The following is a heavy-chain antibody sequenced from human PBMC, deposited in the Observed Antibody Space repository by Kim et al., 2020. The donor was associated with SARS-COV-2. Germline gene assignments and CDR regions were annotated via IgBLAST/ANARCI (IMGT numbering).Heavy chain of an antibody. CDR2: IYYSGST. CDR1: GGSISSYY. D-gene: IGHD3-10*01. CDR3: ARTPLGDYGSGSYHYYYYYGMDV. V-gene: IGHV4-59*01. Sequence: SETLSLTCTVSGGSISSYYWSWIRQPPGKGLEWIGYIYYSGSTNYNPSLKSRVTISVDTSKNQFSLKLSSVTAADTAVYYCARTPLGDYGSGSYHYYYYYGMDVRGQGTTLTLPS. J-gene: IGHJ6*02.